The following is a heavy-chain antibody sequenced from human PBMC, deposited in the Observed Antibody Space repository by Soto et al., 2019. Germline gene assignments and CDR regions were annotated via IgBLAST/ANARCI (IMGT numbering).Heavy chain of an antibody. CDR1: GYTFTSYS. CDR3: ARGGRYYPYYFAY. CDR2: LSVYNGYT. J-gene: IGHJ4*02. V-gene: IGHV1-18*01. D-gene: IGHD1-26*01. Sequence: QVQLVQSGAEVKETGASVKVSCKASGYTFTSYSFSWVRQAPGQGLEWMGWLSVYNGYTNSAQKVQGRVTMTTDTSSSIAYMELRSLRSDDTAVYYCARGGRYYPYYFAYWGQGTLITVSS.